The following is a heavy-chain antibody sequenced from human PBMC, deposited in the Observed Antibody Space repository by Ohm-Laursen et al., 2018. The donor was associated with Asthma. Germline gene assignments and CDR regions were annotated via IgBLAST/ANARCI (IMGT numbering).Heavy chain of an antibody. CDR2: ISSSAGST. J-gene: IGHJ6*02. Sequence: SLRLSCSASGFTFSSYAMNWVRQAPGKGLEWVSTISSSAGSTYYADSVKGRFTNSRDNSKNTLYLQMNSLRAEDTALYYCAKYRGFNYGYGMDVWGQGTTVTVSS. CDR3: AKYRGFNYGYGMDV. D-gene: IGHD5-18*01. CDR1: GFTFSSYA. V-gene: IGHV3-23*01.